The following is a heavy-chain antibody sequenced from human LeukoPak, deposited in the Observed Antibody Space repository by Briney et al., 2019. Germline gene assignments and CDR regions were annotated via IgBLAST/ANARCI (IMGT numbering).Heavy chain of an antibody. Sequence: PGGSLRLSCAASGFTFSTYTMNWVRQAPGKGLEWVSYISSSSNPIYYTDSVKGRFTISRDNAKNSLYLQMNSLRDEDTAVYYCVREVSSGYYADYWGQGTPVTVSS. D-gene: IGHD6-19*01. CDR2: ISSSSNPI. CDR3: VREVSSGYYADY. V-gene: IGHV3-48*02. CDR1: GFTFSTYT. J-gene: IGHJ4*02.